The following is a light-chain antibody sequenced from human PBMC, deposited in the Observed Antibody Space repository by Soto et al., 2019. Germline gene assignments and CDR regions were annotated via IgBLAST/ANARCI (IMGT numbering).Light chain of an antibody. CDR3: SSYTGGNPSYV. V-gene: IGLV2-8*01. CDR2: EVT. CDR1: SSDVGGYDY. Sequence: QSALAQPPSASGSPGQSVTIFCTGTSSDVGGYDYVSWYQQHPGKAPKLMIYEVTIRPSGVSDRFSGSKSGNTASLTVSGLQAEDEADYYCSSYTGGNPSYVFGTGTKVTV. J-gene: IGLJ1*01.